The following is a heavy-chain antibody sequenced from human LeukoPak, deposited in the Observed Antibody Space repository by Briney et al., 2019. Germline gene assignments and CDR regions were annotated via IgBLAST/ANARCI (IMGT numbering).Heavy chain of an antibody. CDR3: ARLSGTYSRGGDH. V-gene: IGHV3-11*01. CDR1: GFTFIDFH. D-gene: IGHD1-26*01. J-gene: IGHJ4*02. CDR2: ISGSGYAI. Sequence: GSLRLSCTASGFTFIDFHMSWIRQAPGEGVEWVSHISGSGYAIHHPGSVKGRFTISRDNAKNSLYLQMNSLRVEDSAVYYCARLSGTYSRGGDHWGQGTLVTVSS.